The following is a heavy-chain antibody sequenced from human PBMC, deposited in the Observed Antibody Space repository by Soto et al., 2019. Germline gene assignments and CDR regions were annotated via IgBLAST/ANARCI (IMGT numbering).Heavy chain of an antibody. CDR3: AREELP. CDR1: GFTFSSYA. V-gene: IGHV3-30-3*01. J-gene: IGHJ5*02. D-gene: IGHD1-7*01. Sequence: GGSLRLSCAASGFTFSSYAMHWVRQAPGKGLEWVAVISYDGSNKYYADSVKGRFTISRDNSKNTLYLQMNSLIAEDTAVYYCAREELPWGEGTLVTVCS. CDR2: ISYDGSNK.